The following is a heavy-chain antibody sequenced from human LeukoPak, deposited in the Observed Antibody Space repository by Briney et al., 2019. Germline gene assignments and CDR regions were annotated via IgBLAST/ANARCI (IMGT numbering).Heavy chain of an antibody. D-gene: IGHD2-21*01. J-gene: IGHJ6*03. CDR2: IIPIFGTA. V-gene: IGHV1-69*05. CDR3: ARSSRPGVMWPSRLYYYMDV. Sequence: GASVKVSCKASGGTFSGYAISWVRQAPGQGLEWMGGIIPIFGTANYAQKFQGRVTITTDESTSTAYMELSSLRSEDTAVYYCARSSRPGVMWPSRLYYYMDVWGKGTTVTVSS. CDR1: GGTFSGYA.